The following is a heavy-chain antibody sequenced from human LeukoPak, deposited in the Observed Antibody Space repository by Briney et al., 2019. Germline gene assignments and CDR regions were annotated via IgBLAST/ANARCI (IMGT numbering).Heavy chain of an antibody. J-gene: IGHJ5*02. CDR2: IYTSGST. D-gene: IGHD2-21*02. CDR3: ARGPHIVVVTAQHNWFDP. Sequence: SETLSLTCTVSGGSISSYYWSWLRQPAGKGLVGIGRIYTSGSTNYNPSLKSRVTMSVDTSKNQFSLKLSSVTAADTAVYYCARGPHIVVVTAQHNWFDPWGQGTLVTVSS. CDR1: GGSISSYY. V-gene: IGHV4-4*07.